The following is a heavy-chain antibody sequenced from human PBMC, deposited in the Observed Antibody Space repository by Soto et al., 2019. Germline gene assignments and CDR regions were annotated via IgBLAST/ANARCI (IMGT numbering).Heavy chain of an antibody. J-gene: IGHJ4*02. Sequence: EVQLLESGGGLVQPGGSLRLSCAASGLTFSTYAMNWVRQAPGKGLEWVSALSGSGVSTYYADSVKGRFTISRDNSKNTLYLQMNSLRAEDTAVYYCANASSAVVPAAYFDYWGKGTLVTVSS. CDR1: GLTFSTYA. CDR3: ANASSAVVPAAYFDY. D-gene: IGHD2-2*01. V-gene: IGHV3-23*01. CDR2: LSGSGVST.